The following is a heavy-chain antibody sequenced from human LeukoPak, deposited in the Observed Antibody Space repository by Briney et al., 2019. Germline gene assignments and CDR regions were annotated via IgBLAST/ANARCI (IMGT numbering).Heavy chain of an antibody. D-gene: IGHD2-21*01. Sequence: GGSLRLSCAASGFTFSSYAMSWVRQAPGKGLEWVSAISGSGGSTYYVDSVKGRFTISRDNSKNTLYLQMNSLRAEDTAVYYCAKSLPTHIVVANYYFDYWGQGTLVTVSS. CDR1: GFTFSSYA. CDR3: AKSLPTHIVVANYYFDY. J-gene: IGHJ4*02. V-gene: IGHV3-23*01. CDR2: ISGSGGST.